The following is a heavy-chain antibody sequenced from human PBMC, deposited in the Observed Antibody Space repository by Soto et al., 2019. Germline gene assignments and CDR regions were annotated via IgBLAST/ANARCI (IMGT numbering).Heavy chain of an antibody. J-gene: IGHJ4*02. D-gene: IGHD3-16*01. CDR1: GGSLSGYY. CDR3: AIGLLGGGAI. V-gene: IGHV4-34*01. Sequence: QVQLQQWGAGLLKPSETLSLTCAVYGGSLSGYYWSWIRQPPGKGLEWIGEINRSGSTNYIPSLKXRVIMSVDASKHQFSLKLSSVTAADTAVYYCAIGLLGGGAIWGQGTLVTVSS. CDR2: INRSGST.